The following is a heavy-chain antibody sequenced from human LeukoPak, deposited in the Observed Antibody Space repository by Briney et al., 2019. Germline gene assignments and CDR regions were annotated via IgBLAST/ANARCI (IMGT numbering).Heavy chain of an antibody. J-gene: IGHJ4*02. V-gene: IGHV3-48*01. CDR2: ISSSSSTI. D-gene: IGHD3-22*01. CDR3: AKLSVYDSSGYYYESYFDY. Sequence: GGSLRLSCAASGFTFSSYSMNWVRQAPGKGLEWVSYISSSSSTIYYADSVKGRFTISRDNSKNTLYLQMNSLRAEDTAVYYCAKLSVYDSSGYYYESYFDYWGQGTLVTVSS. CDR1: GFTFSSYS.